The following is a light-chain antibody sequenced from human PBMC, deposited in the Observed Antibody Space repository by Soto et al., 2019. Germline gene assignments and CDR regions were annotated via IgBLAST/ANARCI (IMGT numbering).Light chain of an antibody. CDR1: QSVSSSY. CDR2: GES. CDR3: QQYGSSPPWT. Sequence: EMVLTQSPGTLSLSPGERATLSCSASQSVSSSYLAWYQQKPGQAPRLLIYGESSRATGIPDRFSGSGSGTDCSLTISRLEPEDFAVYYCQQYGSSPPWTFGQGTKVEIK. J-gene: IGKJ1*01. V-gene: IGKV3-20*01.